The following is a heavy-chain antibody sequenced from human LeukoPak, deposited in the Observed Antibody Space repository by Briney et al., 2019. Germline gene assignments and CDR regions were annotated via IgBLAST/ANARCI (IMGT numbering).Heavy chain of an antibody. CDR3: ARELGYHLDY. CDR1: SGSISSSSYY. J-gene: IGHJ4*02. CDR2: IYYSGST. D-gene: IGHD5-18*01. V-gene: IGHV4-39*07. Sequence: SETLSLTCTVSSGSISSSSYYWGWIRQPPGKGLEWIGSIYYSGSTYYNPSLKSRVTISVDTSKNQFSLKLSSVTAADTAVYYCARELGYHLDYWGQGTLVTVSS.